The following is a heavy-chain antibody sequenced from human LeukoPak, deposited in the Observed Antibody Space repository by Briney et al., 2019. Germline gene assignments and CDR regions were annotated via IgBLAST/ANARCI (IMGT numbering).Heavy chain of an antibody. J-gene: IGHJ4*02. D-gene: IGHD3/OR15-3a*01. V-gene: IGHV6-1*01. CDR2: TYYRSKWFD. CDR1: GDSVSSNSVG. CDR3: ARGNYWTFDY. Sequence: SQTLSLTCALSGDSVSSNSVGWHWLRQSPSRGLEWLASTYYRSKWFDAYAQSVKSRITIYSDTSRNQFSLQVNSVTPEDTAVYYCARGNYWTFDYWGQGILVTVSS.